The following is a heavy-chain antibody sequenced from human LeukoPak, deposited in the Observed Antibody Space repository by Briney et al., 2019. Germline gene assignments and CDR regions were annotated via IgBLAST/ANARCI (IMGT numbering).Heavy chain of an antibody. CDR1: GFTFDDYG. Sequence: GSLRLSCAASGFTFDDYGLSWVRHAPGKGLEWVSGINWNGGGSGYADSVKGRFTISRDNAKNSLYLQMNSLRAGDTALYYCARMGSGIYYYYFYMDVWGKGTTVTVSS. V-gene: IGHV3-20*04. CDR3: ARMGSGIYYYYFYMDV. J-gene: IGHJ6*03. CDR2: INWNGGGS. D-gene: IGHD1-26*01.